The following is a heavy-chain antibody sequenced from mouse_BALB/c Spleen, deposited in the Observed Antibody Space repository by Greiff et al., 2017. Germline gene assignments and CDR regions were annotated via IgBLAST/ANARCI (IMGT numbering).Heavy chain of an antibody. V-gene: IGHV14-3*02. J-gene: IGHJ3*01. CDR3: ASTMITTIGPAWFAY. D-gene: IGHD2-4*01. Sequence: VQLQQSGAELVKPGASVKLSCTASGFNIKDTYMHWVKQRPEQGLEWIGRIDPANGNTKYDPKFQGKATIKADTSSNTAYLQLSSLTSEDTAVYYCASTMITTIGPAWFAYWGQGTLVTVSA. CDR2: IDPANGNT. CDR1: GFNIKDTY.